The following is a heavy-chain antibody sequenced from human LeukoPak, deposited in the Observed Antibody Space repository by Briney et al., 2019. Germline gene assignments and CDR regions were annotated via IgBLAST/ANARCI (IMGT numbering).Heavy chain of an antibody. CDR1: GFTFSSYG. CDR2: IWYDGSNK. V-gene: IGHV3-33*01. J-gene: IGHJ6*02. CDR3: ARGYCSSTSCYTSYYYYGMDV. D-gene: IGHD2-2*02. Sequence: GGSLRLSCAASGFTFSSYGMHWVRQAPGKGLEWVAVIWYDGSNKYYADSMKGRFTISRDNSKNTLYLQMNSLRAEDTAVYYCARGYCSSTSCYTSYYYYGMDVWGQGTTVTVSS.